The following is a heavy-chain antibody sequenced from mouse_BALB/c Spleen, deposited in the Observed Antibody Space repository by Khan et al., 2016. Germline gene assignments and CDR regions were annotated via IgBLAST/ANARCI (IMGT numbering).Heavy chain of an antibody. CDR2: INTYTGEP. CDR3: ARGYYRYDVDGY. V-gene: IGHV9-3-1*01. CDR1: GYTFTNYG. J-gene: IGHJ2*01. D-gene: IGHD2-14*01. Sequence: QIQLVQSGPELKKPGETVKISCKASGYTFTNYGMNWVKQAPGKGLKWMGWINTYTGEPTYADDFKGRFAFSLETSASTAYLQSNNLKNEDTARYYCARGYYRYDVDGYWGQGTTLTVSS.